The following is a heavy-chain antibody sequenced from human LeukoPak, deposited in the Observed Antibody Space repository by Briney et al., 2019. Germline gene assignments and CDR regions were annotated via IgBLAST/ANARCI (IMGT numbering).Heavy chain of an antibody. CDR3: AGGSGYSYGYYYYYYYGMDV. D-gene: IGHD5-18*01. V-gene: IGHV3-33*01. CDR2: IWYDGSNK. J-gene: IGHJ6*02. CDR1: GFTFSSYG. Sequence: GGSLRLSCAASGFTFSSYGMHWVRQAPGKGLEWVAVIWYDGSNKYYADSVKGRFTISRDNSKNTLYLQMNSLRAEDTAVYYCAGGSGYSYGYYYYYYYGMDVWGQGTTVTVSS.